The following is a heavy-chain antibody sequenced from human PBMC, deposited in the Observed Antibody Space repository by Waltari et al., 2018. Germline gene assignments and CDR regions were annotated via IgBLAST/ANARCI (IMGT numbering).Heavy chain of an antibody. CDR2: ISSSGSTI. J-gene: IGHJ5*02. V-gene: IGHV3-48*03. Sequence: ELQLVESGGGLVQPGGSLRLSCAASGFTFSSYEMNWGGQAPGKGLEWVSYISSSGSTIYYADSVKGRFTISRDNAKNSLYLQMNSLRAEDTAVYYCARDGYSSGWFVGWFDPWGQGTLVTVSS. CDR1: GFTFSSYE. CDR3: ARDGYSSGWFVGWFDP. D-gene: IGHD6-19*01.